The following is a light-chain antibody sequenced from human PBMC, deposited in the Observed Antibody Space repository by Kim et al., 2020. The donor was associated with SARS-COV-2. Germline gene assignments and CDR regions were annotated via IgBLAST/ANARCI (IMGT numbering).Light chain of an antibody. CDR3: SALDSSLRV. J-gene: IGLJ3*02. CDR2: RNH. V-gene: IGLV10-54*02. CDR1: SNIVGNQG. Sequence: QAGLTQPPSVSKGLRQTATLTCTGNSNIVGNQGAAWLQHHQGHPPKLLSYRNHNRPPGISERFPASTSGKTASLTIPGLQPEDEAESLCSALDSSLRVFGGGTQLTVL.